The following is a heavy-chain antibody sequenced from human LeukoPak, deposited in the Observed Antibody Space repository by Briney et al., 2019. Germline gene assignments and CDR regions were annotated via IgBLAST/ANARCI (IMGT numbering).Heavy chain of an antibody. V-gene: IGHV4-59*11. J-gene: IGHJ3*01. CDR3: AQDLTTVTKGFGL. D-gene: IGHD4-17*01. Sequence: PSETLSLTCSISGGSITTHYWTWIRQPPGKGLEWIGYVLYSGITNYNPSLRGRITISVDTSQNQFSLSLRSVTAADTAVYYCAQDLTTVTKGFGLWGQGTRVTVSS. CDR1: GGSITTHY. CDR2: VLYSGIT.